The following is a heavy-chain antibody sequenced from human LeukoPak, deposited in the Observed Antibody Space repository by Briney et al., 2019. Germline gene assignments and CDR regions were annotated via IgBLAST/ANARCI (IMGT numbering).Heavy chain of an antibody. J-gene: IGHJ5*02. CDR2: INPNSGGT. Sequence: GASVKVSCKASGYTFTAYYMYWVRQAPGQGLEWMGWINPNSGGTNYAQKFQGRVTMTRDTSISTAYMELSRLRSDDTAVYYCARATDTAMVTEWFDPWGQGTLVTVSS. CDR3: ARATDTAMVTEWFDP. CDR1: GYTFTAYY. V-gene: IGHV1-2*02. D-gene: IGHD5-18*01.